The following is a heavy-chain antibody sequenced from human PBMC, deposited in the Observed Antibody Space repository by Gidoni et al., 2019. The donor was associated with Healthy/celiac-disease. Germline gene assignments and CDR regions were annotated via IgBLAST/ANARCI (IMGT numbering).Heavy chain of an antibody. D-gene: IGHD2-2*01. CDR1: GYSFTSYW. Sequence: EAQLAQSGAEVKKPGESLKTAGKGSGYSFTSYWIGWVRQMPGKGRGWKGLIYPGDSGSSYRPSFQGQVTISADKSISTAYLQWSSLKASDTAMYYCARHPVVPAVAYGMDVWGQGTTVTVSS. V-gene: IGHV5-51*01. J-gene: IGHJ6*02. CDR2: IYPGDSGS. CDR3: ARHPVVPAVAYGMDV.